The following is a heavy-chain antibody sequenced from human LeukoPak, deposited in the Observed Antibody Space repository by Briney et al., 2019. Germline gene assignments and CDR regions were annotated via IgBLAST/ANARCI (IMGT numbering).Heavy chain of an antibody. Sequence: GGSLRLSCAASGFTFSSYWMHWVRQAPGKGLVWVSRINSDGSSTSYADSVKGRFTISRDNAKNTLYLQMNSLRAEDTAVYYCARSRAGPFGSSWYYFDYWGQGTLVTVSS. J-gene: IGHJ4*02. V-gene: IGHV3-74*01. CDR3: ARSRAGPFGSSWYYFDY. CDR2: INSDGSST. CDR1: GFTFSSYW. D-gene: IGHD6-13*01.